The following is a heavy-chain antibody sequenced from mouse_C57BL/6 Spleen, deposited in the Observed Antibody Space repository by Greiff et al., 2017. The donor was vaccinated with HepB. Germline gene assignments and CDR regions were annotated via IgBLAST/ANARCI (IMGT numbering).Heavy chain of an antibody. V-gene: IGHV1-53*01. CDR2: INPSNGGT. CDR3: ERRGYGSSYDAWFAY. Sequence: QVQLQQPGTELVKPGASVKLSCKASGYTFTSYWMHWVKQRPGQGLEWIGNINPSNGGTNYNEKFKSKATLTVDKSSSTAYMELSSLTSEDSAVDYCERRGYGSSYDAWFAYWGQGTLVTVSA. CDR1: GYTFTSYW. J-gene: IGHJ3*01. D-gene: IGHD1-1*01.